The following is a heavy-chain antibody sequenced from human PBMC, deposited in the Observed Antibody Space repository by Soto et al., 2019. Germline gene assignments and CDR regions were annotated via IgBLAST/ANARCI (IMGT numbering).Heavy chain of an antibody. V-gene: IGHV4-4*07. Sequence: WETLSLTCTVSGASISGLYWSWIRKSAGKGLEWIGRIYATGSTDYNPSLKSRVMMSVDTSKKQFSLKLRSVTAADTAVYYCVRDGTKTLRDWFDPWGQGMSVTVSS. D-gene: IGHD1-1*01. CDR3: VRDGTKTLRDWFDP. J-gene: IGHJ5*02. CDR2: IYATGST. CDR1: GASISGLY.